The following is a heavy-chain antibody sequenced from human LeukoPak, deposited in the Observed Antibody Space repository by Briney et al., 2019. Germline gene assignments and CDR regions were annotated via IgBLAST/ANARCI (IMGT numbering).Heavy chain of an antibody. CDR3: ARLTGYSSESWFDP. CDR1: GGSINSYY. CDR2: IYYSGST. Sequence: SETLSLTCTVSGGSINSYYCSWIRQPPGKGLEWIGYIYYSGSTNYNPSLKSRVTISVHTSKNQFSLKLSSVTAADTAVYYCARLTGYSSESWFDPWGQGTLVTVSS. D-gene: IGHD3-9*01. J-gene: IGHJ5*02. V-gene: IGHV4-59*01.